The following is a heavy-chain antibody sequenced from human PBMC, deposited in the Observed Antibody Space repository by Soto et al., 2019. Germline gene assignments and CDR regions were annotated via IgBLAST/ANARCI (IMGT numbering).Heavy chain of an antibody. CDR3: VRGGHGSGSYLGSY. CDR2: IRQDGGAQ. V-gene: IGHV3-7*03. CDR1: GFTFTTYW. J-gene: IGHJ4*02. D-gene: IGHD3-10*01. Sequence: PGGSLRLSCVASGFTFTTYWMSWVRQAPGKGLEWVANIRQDGGAQYYVDSVKGQFTISRDNAKNSVYLQMDSLRAEDTAVYYCVRGGHGSGSYLGSYWGQGILVTVSS.